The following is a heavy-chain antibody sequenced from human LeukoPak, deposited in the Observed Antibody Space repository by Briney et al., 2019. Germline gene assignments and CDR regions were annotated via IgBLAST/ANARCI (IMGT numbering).Heavy chain of an antibody. V-gene: IGHV1-2*02. CDR2: INPNSGGT. Sequence: ASVTVSCKASGYIFTGYYLHWVRQAPGQGLEWMGWINPNSGGTNYAQKFQGRVTMTRDTSISTAYMELSRLRSDDTAVYYCARARSSSGWYNWFDPWGQGTLVTVSS. J-gene: IGHJ5*02. CDR1: GYIFTGYY. CDR3: ARARSSSGWYNWFDP. D-gene: IGHD6-19*01.